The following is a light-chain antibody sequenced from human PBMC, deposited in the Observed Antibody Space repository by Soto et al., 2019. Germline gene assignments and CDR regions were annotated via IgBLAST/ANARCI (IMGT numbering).Light chain of an antibody. Sequence: DIQLTQSPSFLSASVGDRVTITCRASQGISSYLAWYQQEPGKAPKLLIYVASTLQSGVPSRFSGSGSGTECTLTISSLQPEDFATYYCQQLNSYPYTFGQGTKLEIK. CDR2: VAS. J-gene: IGKJ2*01. V-gene: IGKV1-9*01. CDR3: QQLNSYPYT. CDR1: QGISSY.